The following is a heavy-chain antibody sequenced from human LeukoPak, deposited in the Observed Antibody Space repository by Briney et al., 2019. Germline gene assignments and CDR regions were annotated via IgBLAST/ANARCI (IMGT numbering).Heavy chain of an antibody. V-gene: IGHV3-33*08. Sequence: PGGSLRLSCAASGFTFRDYTMNWVRQTPGKGLEWVAVIWYDGSNKYYADSVKGRFTISRDNSKNTLYLQMNSLRAEDTAVYYCARGGDIVVVVAARDWYFDLWGRGTLVTVSS. CDR3: ARGGDIVVVVAARDWYFDL. J-gene: IGHJ2*01. CDR1: GFTFRDYT. D-gene: IGHD2-15*01. CDR2: IWYDGSNK.